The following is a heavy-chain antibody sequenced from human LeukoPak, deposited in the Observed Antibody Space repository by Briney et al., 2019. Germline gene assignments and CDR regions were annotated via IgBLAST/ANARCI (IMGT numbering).Heavy chain of an antibody. V-gene: IGHV3-30-3*01. CDR3: ARGSDSSGYSVAY. CDR1: GFTFSSYA. CDR2: ISYDGSKK. D-gene: IGHD3-22*01. Sequence: GGSLRLSCAASGFTFSSYAMHWVRQAPGKGLEWVALISYDGSKKYYADSVKGRFTISRDNSRNALYLEMDSLRAEDTAVYFCARGSDSSGYSVAYWGQGTLVTVSS. J-gene: IGHJ4*02.